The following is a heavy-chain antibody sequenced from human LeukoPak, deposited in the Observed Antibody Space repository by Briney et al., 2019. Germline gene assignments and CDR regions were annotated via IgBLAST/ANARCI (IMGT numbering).Heavy chain of an antibody. CDR1: GGSISTYC. Sequence: SSETLSLTCAVSGGSISTYCWNWIRQSPGKGLEWIGYIYYSGSTNYNPSLKSRVTISVDTSKNQFSLKLSSVTAADTAVYYCARQRLVDTAMALPDYWGQGTLVTVSS. J-gene: IGHJ4*02. D-gene: IGHD5-18*01. CDR2: IYYSGST. V-gene: IGHV4-59*08. CDR3: ARQRLVDTAMALPDY.